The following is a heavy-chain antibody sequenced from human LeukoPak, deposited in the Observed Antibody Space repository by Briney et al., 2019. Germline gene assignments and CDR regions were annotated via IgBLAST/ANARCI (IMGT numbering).Heavy chain of an antibody. V-gene: IGHV3-74*01. CDR1: GFTFSNYW. D-gene: IGHD5-18*01. J-gene: IGHJ4*02. CDR3: AREGLGYSYDY. CDR2: VHIDGSYT. Sequence: GGSLRLSCAASGFTFSNYWMHWVRQAPGKGLMWVSRVHIDGSYTNYADSVKGRFTISRDNAKSTLYLQMNSLRAEDTAVYYCAREGLGYSYDYWGQGTLVTVSS.